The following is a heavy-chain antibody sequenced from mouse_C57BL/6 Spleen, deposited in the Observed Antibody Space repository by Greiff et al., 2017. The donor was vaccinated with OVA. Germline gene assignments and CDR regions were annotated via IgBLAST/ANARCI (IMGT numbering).Heavy chain of an antibody. Sequence: QVQLKESGPGLVAPSQSLSLTCTVSGFSFTSYGVDWVRQPPGTGLEWLGVIWGGGSTNYNSALMSRLSISKDNSKSQVFLKRNRMQTDDTAMYYGAKRDYDEEDWFAYWGQGTLVTVSA. D-gene: IGHD2-4*01. CDR3: AKRDYDEEDWFAY. CDR2: IWGGGST. J-gene: IGHJ3*01. V-gene: IGHV2-9*01. CDR1: GFSFTSYG.